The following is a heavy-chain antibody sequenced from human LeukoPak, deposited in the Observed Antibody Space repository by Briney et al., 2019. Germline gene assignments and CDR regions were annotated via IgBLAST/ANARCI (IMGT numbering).Heavy chain of an antibody. V-gene: IGHV3-23*01. Sequence: GGSLRLSCAASGFTFSSYAMSWVRQAPGKGLEWVSAISGSGGSTYYADSVKGRFTISRDNSKNTLYLQMNSLRAEDTAVYYCAKDSPNYDFWNGYYDYWGQGTLVTVSS. J-gene: IGHJ4*02. CDR3: AKDSPNYDFWNGYYDY. D-gene: IGHD3-3*01. CDR1: GFTFSSYA. CDR2: ISGSGGST.